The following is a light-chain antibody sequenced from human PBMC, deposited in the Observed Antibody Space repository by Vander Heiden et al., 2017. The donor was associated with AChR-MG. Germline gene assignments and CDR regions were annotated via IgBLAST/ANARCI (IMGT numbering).Light chain of an antibody. CDR3: QQSYSTPRGLT. CDR1: QDISSY. J-gene: IGKJ3*01. Sequence: DIQMTQSPSSLSAPVGDRVTITCRASQDISSYLNWYQQKPSRFSGSGSGSDFTLTISSLQPEDFATYYCQQSYSTPRGLTFGPGTKVDIK. V-gene: IGKV1-39*01.